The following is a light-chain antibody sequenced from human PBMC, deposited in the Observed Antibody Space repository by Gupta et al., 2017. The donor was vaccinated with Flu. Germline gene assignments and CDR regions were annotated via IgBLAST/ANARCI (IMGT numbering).Light chain of an antibody. CDR3: AAWDDSLNGWV. J-gene: IGLJ3*02. V-gene: IGLV1-44*01. Sequence: QSVLAQPPSASGTPGQRVNISCSGSSSNIGGNTVNWYQQLPGTAPKLLIYSNNERPSGVPDRFSGSKSGTSASLAISGLQSEDEADYYCAAWDDSLNGWVFGGGTMLTVL. CDR2: SNN. CDR1: SSNIGGNT.